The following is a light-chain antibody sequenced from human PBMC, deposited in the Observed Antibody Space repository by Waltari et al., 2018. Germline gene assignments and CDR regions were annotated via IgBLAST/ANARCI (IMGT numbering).Light chain of an antibody. Sequence: EIVLTQSPGTLSLSPGERATLSCRASQSISSRFLSWYQHKPGQAPRLVIYGASSRLTGIPARFSGSGSGTDFTLTISKLEPEDFAVYYCHQYSTSPYTFGQGTKLQI. CDR2: GAS. CDR1: QSISSRF. V-gene: IGKV3-20*01. J-gene: IGKJ2*01. CDR3: HQYSTSPYT.